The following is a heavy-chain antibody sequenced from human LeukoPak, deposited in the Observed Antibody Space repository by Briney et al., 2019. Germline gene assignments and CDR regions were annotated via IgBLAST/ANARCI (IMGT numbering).Heavy chain of an antibody. J-gene: IGHJ4*02. CDR3: ARTPYYYDSSGFPDCFDY. CDR2: ISAYNGNT. Sequence: GASVKVSCKASGYTFTSYGISWVRQAPGQGLEWMGWISAYNGNTNYAQKLQGRVTMTTDTSTSTAYMELRSLRSDDTAVYYCARTPYYYDSSGFPDCFDYWGQGTLVTVSS. V-gene: IGHV1-18*01. CDR1: GYTFTSYG. D-gene: IGHD3-22*01.